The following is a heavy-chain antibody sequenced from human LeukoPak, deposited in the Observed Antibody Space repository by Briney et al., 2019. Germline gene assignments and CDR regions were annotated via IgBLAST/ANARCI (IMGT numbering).Heavy chain of an antibody. CDR3: ARDHLGSGYKKQNWFDP. CDR2: IIPFLDTA. V-gene: IGHV1-69*05. CDR1: GGTFSSNE. Sequence: ASVKVSCKASGGTFSSNEISWVRQAPGQGLEWMGGIIPFLDTANYAQKFQGRLKITTDESTSTAYMELSRLRSDDTAVYYCARDHLGSGYKKQNWFDPWGQGTLVTVSS. J-gene: IGHJ5*02. D-gene: IGHD5-12*01.